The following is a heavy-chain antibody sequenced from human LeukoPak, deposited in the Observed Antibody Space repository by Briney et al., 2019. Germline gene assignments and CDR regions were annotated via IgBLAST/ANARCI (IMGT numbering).Heavy chain of an antibody. J-gene: IGHJ4*02. D-gene: IGHD3-22*01. CDR1: GFTFSSYS. Sequence: GGSLRLSCAASGFTFSSYSMNWVRQAPGKGLEWVPSISSSSSYIYYADSVKGRFTISRDNAKNSLYLQMNSLRAEDTAVYYCASPGHYDSSGYYDYWGQGTLVTVSS. V-gene: IGHV3-21*01. CDR2: ISSSSSYI. CDR3: ASPGHYDSSGYYDY.